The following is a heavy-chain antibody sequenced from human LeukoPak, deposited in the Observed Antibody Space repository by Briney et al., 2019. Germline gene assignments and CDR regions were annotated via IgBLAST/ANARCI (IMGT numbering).Heavy chain of an antibody. D-gene: IGHD5-18*01. CDR1: GFTFCSYA. CDR3: AKDHLWVQLWPTLSPYTYFDY. CDR2: ISGSGGST. J-gene: IGHJ4*02. V-gene: IGHV3-23*01. Sequence: PGGSLRLSCAASGFTFCSYAMSWVRQAPGKGLEWVSAISGSGGSTYYADSVKGRFTISRDNSKNTLYLQMNSLRAEDTAVYYCAKDHLWVQLWPTLSPYTYFDYWGQGTLVTVSS.